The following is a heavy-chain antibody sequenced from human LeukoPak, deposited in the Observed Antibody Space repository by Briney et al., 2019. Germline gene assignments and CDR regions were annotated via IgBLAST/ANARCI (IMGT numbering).Heavy chain of an antibody. J-gene: IGHJ3*02. CDR1: GGSISSYY. Sequence: PSETLSLTCTVSGGSISSYYWSWIRQPAGKRLEWIGRIYASGTTSYNPSLKSRVTMSVDTSKNQFSLKLSSVTAADTAVYYCSKSTYYYDTFVNAFDIWGQGTMVTVSS. CDR3: SKSTYYYDTFVNAFDI. D-gene: IGHD3-22*01. V-gene: IGHV4-4*07. CDR2: IYASGTT.